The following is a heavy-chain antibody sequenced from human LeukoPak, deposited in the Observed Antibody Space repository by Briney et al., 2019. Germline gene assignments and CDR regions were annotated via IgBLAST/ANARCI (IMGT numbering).Heavy chain of an antibody. CDR1: GFTFSDNY. CDR2: ISSSGSTI. CDR3: VGGKMWWNSYYYYGMDV. J-gene: IGHJ6*02. V-gene: IGHV3-11*01. D-gene: IGHD2-21*01. Sequence: GGSLRLSCAASGFTFSDNYMSWIRQAPGKGLGWVSYISSSGSTIYYADSVKGRFTISRDNAKNSLYLQMNSLRAKDTAVYYCVGGKMWWNSYYYYGMDVWGQGTTVTVS.